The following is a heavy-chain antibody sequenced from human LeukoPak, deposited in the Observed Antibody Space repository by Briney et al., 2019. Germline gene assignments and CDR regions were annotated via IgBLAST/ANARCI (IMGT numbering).Heavy chain of an antibody. CDR2: ISYDGSNK. Sequence: TGGSLRLSCAASGFTFSSYAMHWVRQAPGKGLEWVAVISYDGSNKYYADSVKGRFTISRDNSKNTLYLQMNSLRAEDTAVYYCARGPRGTYYYLDYWGQGTLVTVSS. CDR3: ARGPRGTYYYLDY. CDR1: GFTFSSYA. J-gene: IGHJ4*02. D-gene: IGHD3-10*01. V-gene: IGHV3-30-3*01.